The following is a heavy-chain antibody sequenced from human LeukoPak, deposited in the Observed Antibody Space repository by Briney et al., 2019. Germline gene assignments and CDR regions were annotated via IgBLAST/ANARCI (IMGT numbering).Heavy chain of an antibody. CDR3: ARDGKADYYGSGNPPRYWYFDL. CDR1: GFTFRHCG. V-gene: IGHV3-33*01. D-gene: IGHD3-10*01. Sequence: PGGSLRLSCATSGFTFRHCGMHWVRQAPGKGLEWVAVIWNDGSNKIYADSVQGRFTISRDDAKNIVYLQMDSLRAEDTAVYYCARDGKADYYGSGNPPRYWYFDLWGRGTLVTVSS. CDR2: IWNDGSNK. J-gene: IGHJ2*01.